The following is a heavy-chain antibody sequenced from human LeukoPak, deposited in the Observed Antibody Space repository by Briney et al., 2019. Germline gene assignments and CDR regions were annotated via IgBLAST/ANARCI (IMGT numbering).Heavy chain of an antibody. J-gene: IGHJ4*02. D-gene: IGHD1-26*01. V-gene: IGHV3-21*01. CDR3: ARGEGLGTTNGGYYFAY. Sequence: PGGSLRLSCAASGFTFSSYSMNWVRQAPGKGPEWVSSISSSSSYIYYADSVKGRFTISRDNAKNSLYLQMNTLRAEDTAVYYCARGEGLGTTNGGYYFAYWGQGSLVIVSS. CDR1: GFTFSSYS. CDR2: ISSSSSYI.